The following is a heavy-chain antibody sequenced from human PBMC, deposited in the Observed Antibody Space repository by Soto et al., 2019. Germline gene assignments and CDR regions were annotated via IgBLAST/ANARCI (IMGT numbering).Heavy chain of an antibody. V-gene: IGHV3-23*01. J-gene: IGHJ4*02. CDR2: ISGSGGST. D-gene: IGHD2-2*01. CDR1: GFTFSSYA. CDR3: AKPTYCSSTSCYVFDY. Sequence: GVQRLSCAASGFTFSSYAMSWVRQAPGKGLEWVSAISGSGGSTYYADSVKGRFTISRDNSKNTLYLQMNSLRAEDTAVYYCAKPTYCSSTSCYVFDYWGQGTLVTVSS.